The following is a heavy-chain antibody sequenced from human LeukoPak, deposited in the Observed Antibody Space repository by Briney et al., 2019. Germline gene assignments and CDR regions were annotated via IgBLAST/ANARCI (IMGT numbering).Heavy chain of an antibody. CDR2: ISAYNGNT. J-gene: IGHJ6*02. V-gene: IGHV1-18*01. CDR1: GYTFTSYG. CDR3: ARENSGWYAYYYGMDV. D-gene: IGHD6-19*01. Sequence: ASVKVSCKASGYTFTSYGISWVRQAPGQGLEWMGWISAYNGNTNYAQKLQGRVTMTTDTSTSTAYMELRSLRSDDTAVYYCARENSGWYAYYYGMDVGGQGTRVTVPS.